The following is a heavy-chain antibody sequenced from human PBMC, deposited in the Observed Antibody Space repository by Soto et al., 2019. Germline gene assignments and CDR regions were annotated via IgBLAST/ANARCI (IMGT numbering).Heavy chain of an antibody. CDR2: ISAYNGNT. D-gene: IGHD6-13*01. Sequence: GGSVKVSCKASGYTFTSYGISWVRQAPGQGLEWMGWISAYNGNTNYAQKLQGRVTMTTDTSTSTAYMELRSLRSDDTAVYYCARDAYSSSWLDYYYYGMDVWGQGTTVTVSS. CDR3: ARDAYSSSWLDYYYYGMDV. CDR1: GYTFTSYG. J-gene: IGHJ6*02. V-gene: IGHV1-18*04.